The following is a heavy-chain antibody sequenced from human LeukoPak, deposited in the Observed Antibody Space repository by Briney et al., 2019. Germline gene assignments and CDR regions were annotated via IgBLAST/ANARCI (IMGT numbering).Heavy chain of an antibody. CDR2: FDPEDGET. Sequence: ASVKVSCKVSGYTLTELSMHWARQAPGKGLEWMGGFDPEDGETIYAQKFQGRVTMTEDTSTDTAYMELSSLRAEDTAVYYCAKVPHYYYDSSGYFDYWGQGTLVTVSS. D-gene: IGHD3-22*01. CDR3: AKVPHYYYDSSGYFDY. V-gene: IGHV1-24*01. CDR1: GYTLTELS. J-gene: IGHJ4*02.